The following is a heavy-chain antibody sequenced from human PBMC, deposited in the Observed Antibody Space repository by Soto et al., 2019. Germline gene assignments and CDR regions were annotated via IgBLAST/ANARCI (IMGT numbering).Heavy chain of an antibody. J-gene: IGHJ4*02. V-gene: IGHV4-4*02. Sequence: SETLSLTCAVSGDSITTNNWWSWVRQPPGKGLEWIGEIYHNGNTNYNPSLKSRVTMSVDTSKNQFSLKLTSVTAADTAIYYCARDPEVPGGTDRFDYWGQGTIVTVSS. CDR1: GDSITTNNW. CDR3: ARDPEVPGGTDRFDY. D-gene: IGHD3-16*01. CDR2: IYHNGNT.